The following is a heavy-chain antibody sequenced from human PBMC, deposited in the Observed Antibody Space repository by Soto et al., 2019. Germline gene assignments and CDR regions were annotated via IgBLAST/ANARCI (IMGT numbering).Heavy chain of an antibody. Sequence: PGGSLRLSCAASGFTFSDYYMSWIRRAPGKGLEWVSYISSSSSYTNYADSVKGRFTISRDNAKNSLYLQMNSLRAEDTAVYYCARGYYDSSGYTGFDYWGQGTLVTVSS. J-gene: IGHJ4*02. CDR1: GFTFSDYY. D-gene: IGHD3-22*01. CDR2: ISSSSSYT. CDR3: ARGYYDSSGYTGFDY. V-gene: IGHV3-11*06.